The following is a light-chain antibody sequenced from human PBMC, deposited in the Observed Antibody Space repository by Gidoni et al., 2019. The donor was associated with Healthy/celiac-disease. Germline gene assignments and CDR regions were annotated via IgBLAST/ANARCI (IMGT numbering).Light chain of an antibody. CDR2: AAS. J-gene: IGKJ2*01. CDR3: QQSYSSPGT. Sequence: DIQMTQSPSSLSASVGDRVTITCRASQSISSYLHWYQQKPGKAPKLLIYAASSWQSGVPSRFSGSGSGTEFTLTISSLQPEDFATYYCQQSYSSPGTFGQGTKLEIK. CDR1: QSISSY. V-gene: IGKV1-39*01.